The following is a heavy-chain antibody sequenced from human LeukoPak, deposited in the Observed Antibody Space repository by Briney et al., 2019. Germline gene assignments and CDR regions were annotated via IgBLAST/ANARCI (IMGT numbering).Heavy chain of an antibody. V-gene: IGHV1-69*13. CDR1: GGTFSIYA. Sequence: ATVKVSCKASGGTFSIYAISSVRQAPGQGLEWMGGIIPIFGTANYAQKFQGRVTITADESTSTAYMELSSLRSEDTAVYYCARTSREMTTSTGYFDYWGQGTLVTVSS. CDR2: IIPIFGTA. J-gene: IGHJ4*02. D-gene: IGHD5-24*01. CDR3: ARTSREMTTSTGYFDY.